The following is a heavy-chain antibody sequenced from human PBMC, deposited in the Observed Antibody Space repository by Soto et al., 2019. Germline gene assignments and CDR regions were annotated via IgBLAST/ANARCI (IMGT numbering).Heavy chain of an antibody. CDR1: GFTFSSYG. CDR3: ARDLNFDSTAWFDP. D-gene: IGHD3-9*01. Sequence: QVQLVESGGGVVQPGRSLRLSCAASGFTFSSYGMHWVRQAPGKGLEWVAVIWYDGSNKYYADSVKGRFTISRDNSKNTLSLQMNSLRAEDTAVYYCARDLNFDSTAWFDPWGQGTLVTVSS. J-gene: IGHJ5*02. CDR2: IWYDGSNK. V-gene: IGHV3-33*01.